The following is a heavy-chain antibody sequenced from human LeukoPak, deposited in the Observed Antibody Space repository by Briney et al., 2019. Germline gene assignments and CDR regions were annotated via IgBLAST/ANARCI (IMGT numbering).Heavy chain of an antibody. CDR3: ARDEIAAAGRGFDI. D-gene: IGHD6-13*01. V-gene: IGHV4-4*07. J-gene: IGHJ3*02. Sequence: SETLSLTCAVYGGSFSGYYWSWIRQPAGKGLEWIGRIYTSGSTNYNPSLKSRVTMSVDTSKNQFSLKLSSVTAADTAVYYCARDEIAAAGRGFDIWGQGTMVTVSS. CDR2: IYTSGST. CDR1: GGSFSGYY.